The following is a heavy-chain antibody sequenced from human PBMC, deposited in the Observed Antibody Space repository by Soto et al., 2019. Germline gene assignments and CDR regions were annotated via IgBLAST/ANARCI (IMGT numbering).Heavy chain of an antibody. V-gene: IGHV3-64*04. D-gene: IGHD4-17*01. CDR1: GFTFSSFA. Sequence: GGSLRLSCSASGFTFSSFAMHWVRQAPGKGLDYVSAISSNGGITYYAYSVKGRFTTSRDNAKNSLYLQMNNLRVEDTAVYYCARDWATTVVTSPYYWGPGPLVTSPQ. J-gene: IGHJ4*02. CDR2: ISSNGGIT. CDR3: ARDWATTVVTSPYY.